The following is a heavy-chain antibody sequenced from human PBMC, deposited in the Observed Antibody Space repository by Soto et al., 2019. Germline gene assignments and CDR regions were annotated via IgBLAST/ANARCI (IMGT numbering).Heavy chain of an antibody. D-gene: IGHD1-26*01. CDR3: GRRLPAEEGRVGYYSYMDV. CDR1: GGSISSSSYY. J-gene: IGHJ6*03. Sequence: SETLSLTCTVSGGSISSSSYYWGWIRQPPGKGLEWIGSIYYSGSTYYNPSLKSRVTISVDTSKNQFSLKLSSVTAADTAGYNCGRRLPAEEGRVGYYSYMDVWGKGTTVTASS. CDR2: IYYSGST. V-gene: IGHV4-39*01.